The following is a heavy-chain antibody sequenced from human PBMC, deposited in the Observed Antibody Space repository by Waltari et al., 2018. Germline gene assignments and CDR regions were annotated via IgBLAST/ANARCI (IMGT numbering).Heavy chain of an antibody. CDR2: INHSGST. CDR3: ASIVIAAAGNRTDFDY. Sequence: QVQLQQWGAGLLKPSETLSLTCAVYGGSFSGYYWSWIRQPPGKGLEWIGEINHSGSTNYNPSLKSRVTISVDTSKNQFSLKLSSVTAADTAVYYCASIVIAAAGNRTDFDYWGQGTLVTVSS. D-gene: IGHD6-13*01. CDR1: GGSFSGYY. V-gene: IGHV4-34*01. J-gene: IGHJ4*02.